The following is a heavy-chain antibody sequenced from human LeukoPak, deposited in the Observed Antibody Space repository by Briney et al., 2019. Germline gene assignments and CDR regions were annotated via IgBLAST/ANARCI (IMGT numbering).Heavy chain of an antibody. Sequence: PGRSLRLSCAASGFTFSSYGMHWVRQAPGKGLEWVAVISYDGSNKYYADSVKGRFTISRDNSKNTLYLQMNSLRAEDTAVYYCARGPPDSTAYFDYWGQGTLVTVSS. J-gene: IGHJ4*02. V-gene: IGHV3-30*03. CDR1: GFTFSSYG. D-gene: IGHD3-22*01. CDR3: ARGPPDSTAYFDY. CDR2: ISYDGSNK.